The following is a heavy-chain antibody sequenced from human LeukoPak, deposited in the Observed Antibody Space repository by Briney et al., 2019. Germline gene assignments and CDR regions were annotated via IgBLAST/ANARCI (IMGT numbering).Heavy chain of an antibody. J-gene: IGHJ4*02. V-gene: IGHV1-2*02. Sequence: ASVKVSCKASGYTFTGYYMHWVRQAPGQGLEWMGWINPNSGGTNYAQKFQGRVTTTRDTSISTAYMELSRLRSDDTAVYYCARGRCSGGSCYSGDFDYWGQGTLVTVSS. CDR1: GYTFTGYY. CDR3: ARGRCSGGSCYSGDFDY. CDR2: INPNSGGT. D-gene: IGHD2-15*01.